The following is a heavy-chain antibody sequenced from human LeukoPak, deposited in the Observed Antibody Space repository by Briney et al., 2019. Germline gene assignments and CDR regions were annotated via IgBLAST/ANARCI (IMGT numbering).Heavy chain of an antibody. J-gene: IGHJ6*02. CDR2: MNPHSGGT. CDR3: ARAERTVSGLDV. Sequence: ASVKVSCKASGYAFTVYYMHWVRQAPGQGLEWMGWMNPHSGGTNYAQKFRARVSMTTDTTINTAYLELTGLTSDDTALYYCARAERTVSGLDVWGQGTTVTVSS. CDR1: GYAFTVYY. V-gene: IGHV1-2*02. D-gene: IGHD2-2*01.